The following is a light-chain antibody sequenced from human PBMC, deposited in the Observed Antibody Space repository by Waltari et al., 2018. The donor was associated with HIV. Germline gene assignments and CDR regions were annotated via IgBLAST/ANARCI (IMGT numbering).Light chain of an antibody. J-gene: IGLJ3*02. Sequence: QSVLTQPPSASGTPGQRVSISCSGSSSNIGSNTVNWYQQLPGTAPKLLIYSDNQRPSGVPDRFAGSKSDTAASRAISGLQSEDEADYYGSTWDDGLDGPVFGGGTKLTVL. CDR1: SSNIGSNT. CDR2: SDN. V-gene: IGLV1-44*01. CDR3: STWDDGLDGPV.